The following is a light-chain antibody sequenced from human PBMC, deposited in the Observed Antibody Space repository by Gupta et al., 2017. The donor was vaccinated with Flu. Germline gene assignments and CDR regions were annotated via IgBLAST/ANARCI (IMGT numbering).Light chain of an antibody. J-gene: IGLJ1*01. V-gene: IGLV2-11*01. CDR3: WSYAGNYNWV. Sequence: QSALTQPRSVSGTPGQSVTISCTGTSGDVGAFKSVSWYQQPPDRAPKFVMYDVTQRPSGAPDRFSGSMSGNTASLTISGLQAEDEADYYCWSYAGNYNWVFGTGTKVTVL. CDR2: DVT. CDR1: SGDVGAFKS.